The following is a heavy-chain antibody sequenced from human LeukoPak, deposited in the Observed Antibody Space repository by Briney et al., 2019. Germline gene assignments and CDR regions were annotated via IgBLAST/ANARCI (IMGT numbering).Heavy chain of an antibody. CDR2: ISGSGGST. D-gene: IGHD2-15*01. Sequence: ETLSLTCAVYGGSFSGYYWSWIRQPPGKGLEWVSAISGSGGSTYYADSVKGRFTISRDNSKNTLYLQMNSLRAEDTAVYYCAPQQPRWSLDYFDYWGQGTLVTVSS. CDR3: APQQPRWSLDYFDY. CDR1: GGSFSGYY. J-gene: IGHJ4*02. V-gene: IGHV3-23*01.